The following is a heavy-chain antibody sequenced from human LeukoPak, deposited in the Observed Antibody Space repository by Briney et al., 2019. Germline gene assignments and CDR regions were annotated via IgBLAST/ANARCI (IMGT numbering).Heavy chain of an antibody. D-gene: IGHD4-17*01. J-gene: IGHJ4*02. Sequence: ASVKVSCKASGGTFSSYAISWVRQAPGQGLEWMGGIIPIFGTANYAQKFQGRVTITTDESTSTAYMELSSLRSEDTAVYYCARDRGAAYGDLNSFDYWGQGTLVTVSS. V-gene: IGHV1-69*05. CDR2: IIPIFGTA. CDR1: GGTFSSYA. CDR3: ARDRGAAYGDLNSFDY.